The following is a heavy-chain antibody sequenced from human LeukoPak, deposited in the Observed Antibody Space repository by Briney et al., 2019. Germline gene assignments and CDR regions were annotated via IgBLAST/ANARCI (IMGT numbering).Heavy chain of an antibody. J-gene: IGHJ4*02. Sequence: GGSLRLSCAASGFTFSSYAMSWVRQAPGKGLEWVSAISGSGGSTYYADSVKGRFTISRDNSKNTLFLQMNSLRAEDTAAYYCAREGFYRVHDYWGQGTLVTVSS. CDR3: AREGFYRVHDY. CDR1: GFTFSSYA. CDR2: ISGSGGST. V-gene: IGHV3-23*01. D-gene: IGHD3-16*02.